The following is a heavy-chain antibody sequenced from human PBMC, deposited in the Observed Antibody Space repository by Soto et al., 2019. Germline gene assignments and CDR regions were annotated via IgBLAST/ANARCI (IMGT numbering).Heavy chain of an antibody. CDR1: GGSISSYY. CDR2: IYTGGST. D-gene: IGHD1-26*01. Sequence: SGTIALTCTVSGGSISSYYWSCILQPAGKGLEWIGRIYTGGSTNYNPSLKSRVTMSVDTSKNQFSLKLSSVTAADTAVYYCARDTPFGSYSDYWGQGTLVTVSS. V-gene: IGHV4-4*07. J-gene: IGHJ4*02. CDR3: ARDTPFGSYSDY.